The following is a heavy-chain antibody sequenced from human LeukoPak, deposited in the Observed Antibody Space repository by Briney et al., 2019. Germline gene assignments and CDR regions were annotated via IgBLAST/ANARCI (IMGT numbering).Heavy chain of an antibody. CDR2: INHSGST. Sequence: SETLSLTCAVYGGSFSGHYWSWIRQPPGKGLEWIGEINHSGSTNYNPSLKSRVTISVDTSKNQFSLKLSSVTAADTAVYYCTIYSYGLKTPNVTNYYYYYYMDVWGKGTTVTVSS. CDR3: TIYSYGLKTPNVTNYYYYYYMDV. D-gene: IGHD5-18*01. CDR1: GGSFSGHY. V-gene: IGHV4-34*01. J-gene: IGHJ6*03.